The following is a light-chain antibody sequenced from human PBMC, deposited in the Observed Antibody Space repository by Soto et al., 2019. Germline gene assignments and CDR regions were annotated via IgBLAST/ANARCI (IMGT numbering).Light chain of an antibody. V-gene: IGKV3-15*01. J-gene: IGKJ1*01. CDR2: GAS. CDR3: HQRQSWPRT. CDR1: QSVSNK. Sequence: EIVLTQSPATLSVSPGERATLSCRASQSVSNKLAWYQQKPGQAPRLLIYGASTRATGIPARFSASGTGTDFTLTISDVQPEDFAVYYCHQRQSWPRTFGQGTKVDIK.